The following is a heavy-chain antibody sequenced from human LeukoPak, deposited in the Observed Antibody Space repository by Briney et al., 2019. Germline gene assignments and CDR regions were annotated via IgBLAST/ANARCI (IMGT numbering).Heavy chain of an antibody. D-gene: IGHD3-3*01. J-gene: IGHJ5*02. CDR3: ARGLNYDFWSGSEHIIDP. V-gene: IGHV1-8*03. CDR2: MNPNSGNT. CDR1: GYTFTSYD. Sequence: ASVKVSCEASGYTFTSYDINWVRQATGQGLEWMGWMNPNSGNTGYAQKFQGRVTITRNTSISTAYMELSSLRSEDTAVYYCARGLNYDFWSGSEHIIDPWGQGTLVTVSS.